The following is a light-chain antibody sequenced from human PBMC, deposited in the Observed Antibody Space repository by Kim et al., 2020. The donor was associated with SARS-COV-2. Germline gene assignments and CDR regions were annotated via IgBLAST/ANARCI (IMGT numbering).Light chain of an antibody. V-gene: IGLV3-21*04. CDR2: YAS. CDR3: QVWDSSSDHRVV. CDR1: SIGSKS. Sequence: PGKPARITCGGNSIGSKSVPWYQEKPGQAPVLVISYASDRPSGIPERFSGSNSGNTATLTISRVEAGDEADYYCQVWDSSSDHRVVFGGGTQLTVL. J-gene: IGLJ2*01.